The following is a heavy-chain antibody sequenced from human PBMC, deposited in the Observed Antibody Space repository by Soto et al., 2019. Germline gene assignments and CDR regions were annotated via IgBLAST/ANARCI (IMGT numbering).Heavy chain of an antibody. Sequence: GGPLRLSCAASGFTFSSYAMSWVRQAPGKGLEWVSAISGSGGSTYYADSVKGRFTISRDNSKNTLYLQMNSLRAEDTAVYYCAKADPLVVTAILDGNFLYWVPGTLVSVST. V-gene: IGHV3-23*01. D-gene: IGHD2-21*02. CDR2: ISGSGGST. CDR3: AKADPLVVTAILDGNFLY. J-gene: IGHJ4*02. CDR1: GFTFSSYA.